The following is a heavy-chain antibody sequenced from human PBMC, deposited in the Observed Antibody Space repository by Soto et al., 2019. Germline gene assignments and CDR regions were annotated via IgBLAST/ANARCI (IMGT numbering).Heavy chain of an antibody. CDR3: ARDRMILGYCSGGSCFGWFDP. J-gene: IGHJ5*02. CDR1: GGTFRSYA. D-gene: IGHD2-15*01. CDR2: IIPIFGTA. Sequence: QVQLVQSGAEVKKPGSSVKVSCKASGGTFRSYAISWVRQAPGQGLEWMGGIIPIFGTANYAQKFQGRVTITADESTSTAYMELSSLRSEDTAVYYCARDRMILGYCSGGSCFGWFDPWGQGTLVTVSS. V-gene: IGHV1-69*01.